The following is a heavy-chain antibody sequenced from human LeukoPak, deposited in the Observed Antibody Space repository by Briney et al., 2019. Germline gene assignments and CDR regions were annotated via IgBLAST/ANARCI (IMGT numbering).Heavy chain of an antibody. D-gene: IGHD3-3*01. J-gene: IGHJ4*02. CDR3: ARALYDFWSGYFHSDY. Sequence: GRSLRLSCAASGFTFSSYGMHWVRQAPGKGLEWVAVISYDGSNKYYADSVKGRFTISRDNAKNSLYLQMNSLRAEDTALYYCARALYDFWSGYFHSDYWGQGTLVTVSS. V-gene: IGHV3-30*03. CDR2: ISYDGSNK. CDR1: GFTFSSYG.